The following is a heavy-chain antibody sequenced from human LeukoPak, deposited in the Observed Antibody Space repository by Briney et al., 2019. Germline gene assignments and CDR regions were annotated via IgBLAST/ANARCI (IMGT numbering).Heavy chain of an antibody. J-gene: IGHJ4*02. CDR2: IYHSGST. Sequence: PSETLPLTCTVSGYSISSGYYWGWIRQPPGKGLEWIGSIYHSGSTYYNPSLKSRVTISVDTSKNQFSLKPSSVTAADTAVYYCARGSSSWYGPFDYWSQGTLVTVSS. CDR3: ARGSSSWYGPFDY. D-gene: IGHD6-13*01. V-gene: IGHV4-38-2*02. CDR1: GYSISSGYY.